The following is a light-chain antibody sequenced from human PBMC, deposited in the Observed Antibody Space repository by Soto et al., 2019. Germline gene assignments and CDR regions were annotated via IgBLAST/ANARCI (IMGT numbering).Light chain of an antibody. CDR3: QSYDSSLSGYVL. V-gene: IGLV1-40*01. CDR2: GNS. Sequence: QSVLTQPPSVSGAPGQRVTISCTGSRSNIGAGYDVHWYQQLPGTAPKLLIYGNSNRPSGVPDRFSGSKSGTSASLAITGLQAEDEVDYYCQSYDSSLSGYVLFGGGTKLTVL. CDR1: RSNIGAGYD. J-gene: IGLJ2*01.